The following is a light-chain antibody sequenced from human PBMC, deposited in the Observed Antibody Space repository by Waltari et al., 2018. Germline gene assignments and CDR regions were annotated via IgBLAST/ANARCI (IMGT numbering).Light chain of an antibody. CDR3: SSYTRSLWV. CDR1: SSDVGGYNY. Sequence: QSALTQPASVSGSPGQSITISCTGTSSDVGGYNYVSWYQQHPGKAPKLMIYDVSKRPSGVSNRFSGSKSGNTASLTISGLQAEDEADYYCSSYTRSLWVFGGGTKLTVL. CDR2: DVS. V-gene: IGLV2-14*01. J-gene: IGLJ3*02.